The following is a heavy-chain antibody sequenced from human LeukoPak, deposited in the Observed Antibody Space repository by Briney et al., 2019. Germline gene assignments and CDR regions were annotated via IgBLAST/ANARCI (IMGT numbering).Heavy chain of an antibody. J-gene: IGHJ3*02. D-gene: IGHD6-13*01. CDR1: GYTFTGYY. Sequence: ASVKVSCKASGYTFTGYYMHWVRQAPGQGLEWMGWINPYNGNTNYVQNLQGRFTMTTDTSTSTAYMELRSLRSDDAAVYYCARDRSPFYSSSWPRSAFDIWGQGTMVTVSS. V-gene: IGHV1-18*04. CDR2: INPYNGNT. CDR3: ARDRSPFYSSSWPRSAFDI.